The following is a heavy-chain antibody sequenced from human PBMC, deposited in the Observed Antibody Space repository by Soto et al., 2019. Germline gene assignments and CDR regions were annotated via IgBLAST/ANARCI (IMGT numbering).Heavy chain of an antibody. D-gene: IGHD3-22*01. CDR1: GGTFNSYG. CDR2: IIPLYGTV. Sequence: SVKVSCKASGGTFNSYGISWVRQAPGQGLDWMGVIIPLYGTVNYAQKFQGRVSITADKSTSTAYMELRRLTSDDTAVYYCARVRTYYDSSGSLDYWGQGTLVTV. CDR3: ARVRTYYDSSGSLDY. V-gene: IGHV1-69*06. J-gene: IGHJ4*02.